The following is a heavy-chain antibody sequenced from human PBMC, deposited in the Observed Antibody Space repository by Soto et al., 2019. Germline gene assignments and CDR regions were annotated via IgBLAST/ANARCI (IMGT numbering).Heavy chain of an antibody. Sequence: PGGSLRLSCAGSGFTFSNYGMHWVRQAPGKGLAWVAVISYDGSIKYYVDSVKGRFTISRDNSKNTLYLQMNSLRAEDTAVYYYVKGEYYYDGSAYYPFDYWGQGRMVTVSS. V-gene: IGHV3-30*18. D-gene: IGHD3-22*01. CDR1: GFTFSNYG. CDR3: VKGEYYYDGSAYYPFDY. J-gene: IGHJ4*02. CDR2: ISYDGSIK.